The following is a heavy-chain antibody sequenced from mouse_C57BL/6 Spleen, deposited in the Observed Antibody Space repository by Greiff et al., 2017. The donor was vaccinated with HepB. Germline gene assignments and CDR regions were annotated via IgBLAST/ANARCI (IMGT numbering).Heavy chain of an antibody. V-gene: IGHV1-64*01. CDR1: GYTFTSYW. CDR2: IHPNSGST. D-gene: IGHD2-4*01. J-gene: IGHJ1*03. Sequence: QVQLQQPGAELVKPGASVKLSCKASGYTFTSYWMHWVKQRPGQGLEWIGMIHPNSGSTNYNEKSKSKATLTVDKSSSTAYMQLSSLTSEDSAVYYCARGDDYEGKLYWYFDVWGTGTTVTVSS. CDR3: ARGDDYEGKLYWYFDV.